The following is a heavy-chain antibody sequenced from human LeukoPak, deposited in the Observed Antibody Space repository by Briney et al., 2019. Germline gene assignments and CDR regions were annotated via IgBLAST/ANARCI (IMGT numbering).Heavy chain of an antibody. CDR3: ARDLFPMNRFES. J-gene: IGHJ5*01. D-gene: IGHD3-22*01. CDR2: IFHTGIT. Sequence: SETLSLTCTVSGGSVTKYYWHWIRQAPGKGLEWIGFIFHTGITNYNPSLKSRVTISVDTSKNQFSLKLTSVTAADTAVYFCARDLFPMNRFESWGQGTLVTVSS. CDR1: GGSVTKYY. V-gene: IGHV4-59*02.